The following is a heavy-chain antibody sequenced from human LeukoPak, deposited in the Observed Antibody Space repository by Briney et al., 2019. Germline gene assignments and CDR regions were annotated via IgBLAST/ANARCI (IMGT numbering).Heavy chain of an antibody. V-gene: IGHV3-33*01. D-gene: IGHD5-18*01. CDR3: AREGVDTAMDAFDI. Sequence: GGSLRLSSAASGFTFSSYGMHWVRQAPGKGLEWVAVIWYDGSNKYYADSVKGRFTISRDNSKNTLYLQMNSLRAEDTAVYYCAREGVDTAMDAFDIWGQGTMVTVSS. CDR1: GFTFSSYG. CDR2: IWYDGSNK. J-gene: IGHJ3*02.